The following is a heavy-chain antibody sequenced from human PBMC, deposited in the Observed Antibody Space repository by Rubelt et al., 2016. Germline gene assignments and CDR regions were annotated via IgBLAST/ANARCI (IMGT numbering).Heavy chain of an antibody. CDR3: ARQYYHDSEYDY. D-gene: IGHD3-22*01. CDR2: INHSGST. V-gene: IGHV4-34*01. Sequence: QVQLQQWGAGLLKPSETLSLTGAVYGGSFSGYYWSWIRQPPGKGLEWIGEINHSGSTNYNPSLKSRVPMSVDTAKNQFALKLSSVTAADTGVYYCARQYYHDSEYDYWGQGTLVTVSS. J-gene: IGHJ4*02. CDR1: GGSFSGYY.